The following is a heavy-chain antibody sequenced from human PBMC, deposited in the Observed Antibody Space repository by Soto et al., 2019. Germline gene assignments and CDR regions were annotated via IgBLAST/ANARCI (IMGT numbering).Heavy chain of an antibody. D-gene: IGHD2-2*01. CDR2: MNPNSGNT. J-gene: IGHJ6*03. Sequence: QVQLVQSGAEVKKPGASVKVSCKASGYTFTSYDINWVRQATGQGLERMGWMNPNSGNTGYAQKFQGRVTMTRNTTISTAYMELSSLRSEDTAVEYCAGVSISAAPLYYYYYMDVWGKGTTVTVSS. CDR3: AGVSISAAPLYYYYYMDV. V-gene: IGHV1-8*01. CDR1: GYTFTSYD.